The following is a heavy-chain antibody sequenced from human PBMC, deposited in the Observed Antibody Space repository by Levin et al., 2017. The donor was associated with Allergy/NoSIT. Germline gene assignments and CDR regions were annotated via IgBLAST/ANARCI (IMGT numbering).Heavy chain of an antibody. Sequence: GESLKISCAASGFTFSSFDMHWVRQAPGKGLAWVALISHDGTNKNYADSVKGRFTISRDNLKNTLFLQMNGLRTEDTAVYYCLKDPPNLGELSPHYYNYYMDVWGKGIMVTVS. D-gene: IGHD3-16*02. V-gene: IGHV3-30*18. CDR3: LKDPPNLGELSPHYYNYYMDV. CDR1: GFTFSSFD. J-gene: IGHJ6*03. CDR2: ISHDGTNK.